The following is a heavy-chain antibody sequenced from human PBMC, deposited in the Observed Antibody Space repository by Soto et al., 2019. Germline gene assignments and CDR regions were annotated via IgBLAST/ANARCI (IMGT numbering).Heavy chain of an antibody. Sequence: SETLSLTCRVSGGSVSSQTHFWSWIRQAPGKGLEWIGYVYYSGITNSNPSLKSRVTISIDTSKKQISLNLTSVTDADTAVYYCASVTSGGVVLAHWGQGTLVTVSS. J-gene: IGHJ4*02. D-gene: IGHD3-16*01. CDR1: GGSVSSQTHF. CDR3: ASVTSGGVVLAH. V-gene: IGHV4-61*01. CDR2: VYYSGIT.